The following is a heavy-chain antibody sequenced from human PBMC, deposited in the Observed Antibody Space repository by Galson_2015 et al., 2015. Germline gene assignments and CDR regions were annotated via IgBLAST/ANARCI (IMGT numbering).Heavy chain of an antibody. CDR3: ARDRREGGTTMVRARSNKTKPPDLYFDL. Sequence: SVKVSCKASGYTFTSYGISWVRQAPGQGLEWMGWISAYNGNTNYAQKLQGRVTMTTDTSTSTAYMELRSLRSDDTAVYYCARDRREGGTTMVRARSNKTKPPDLYFDLWGRGTLVTVSS. CDR1: GYTFTSYG. D-gene: IGHD3-10*01. V-gene: IGHV1-18*01. J-gene: IGHJ2*01. CDR2: ISAYNGNT.